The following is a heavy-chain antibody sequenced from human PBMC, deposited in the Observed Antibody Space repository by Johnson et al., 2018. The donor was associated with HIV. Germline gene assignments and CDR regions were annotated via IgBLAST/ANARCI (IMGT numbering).Heavy chain of an antibody. CDR2: IYSGGTT. CDR1: GFTVSNNY. Sequence: VQLVESGGGLIQPGGSLRLSCAASGFTVSNNYMSWVRQAPGKGLEWASVIYSGGTTYYADSVKGRFTIYRDTSENTVHLQMNDLRAEDTAVYYCAREALPRGLQSSFGGAFDIWGQGTMVTVSS. D-gene: IGHD3-16*01. J-gene: IGHJ3*02. V-gene: IGHV3-53*01. CDR3: AREALPRGLQSSFGGAFDI.